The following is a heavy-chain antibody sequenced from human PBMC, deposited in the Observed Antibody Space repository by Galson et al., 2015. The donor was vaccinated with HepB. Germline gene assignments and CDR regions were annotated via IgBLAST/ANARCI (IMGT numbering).Heavy chain of an antibody. V-gene: IGHV3-48*04. CDR1: GFTFSSYS. CDR2: ISGSSSSI. J-gene: IGHJ6*02. CDR3: ARDVGDFYYYGMDV. D-gene: IGHD1-26*01. Sequence: SLRLSCAASGFTFSSYSMNWVCQAPGKGLEWVSYISGSSSSIYYADSVKGRFAISRDNAKKSLSLQMNSLRAEDTAVYYCARDVGDFYYYGMDVWGQGTTVTVSS.